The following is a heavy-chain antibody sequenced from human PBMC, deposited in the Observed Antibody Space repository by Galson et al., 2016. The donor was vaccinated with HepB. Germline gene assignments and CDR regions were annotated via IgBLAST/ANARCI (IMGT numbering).Heavy chain of an antibody. Sequence: SLRLSCAASEFTFTNYAMHWVRQAPGKGLEWVAVISNDGGNKYSADSVKGRFTISRDNSENTLFLQMNSLRPEDTAVYYCARGGYSSRWYISDYMDVWGKGTTVIVSS. V-gene: IGHV3-30-3*01. CDR2: ISNDGGNK. CDR1: EFTFTNYA. CDR3: ARGGYSSRWYISDYMDV. J-gene: IGHJ6*03. D-gene: IGHD6-13*01.